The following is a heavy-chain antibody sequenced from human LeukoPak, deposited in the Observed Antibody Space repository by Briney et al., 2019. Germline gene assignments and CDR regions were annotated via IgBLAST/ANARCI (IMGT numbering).Heavy chain of an antibody. CDR3: ARVEEQLVR. J-gene: IGHJ4*02. CDR2: IYYSAST. D-gene: IGHD6-6*01. V-gene: IGHV4-59*01. Sequence: GLEWIGYIYYSASTNYNPSLKSRVTISVDTSKNQFSLKLSSVTAADTAVYYCARVEEQLVRWGQGTLVTVSS.